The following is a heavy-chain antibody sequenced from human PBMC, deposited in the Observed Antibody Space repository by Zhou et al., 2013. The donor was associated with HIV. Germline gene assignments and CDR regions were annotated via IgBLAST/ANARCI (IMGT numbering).Heavy chain of an antibody. CDR2: IIPILGIA. V-gene: IGHV1-69*04. Sequence: QVQLVQSGAEVKKPGSSVKVSCKASGGTFSSYAISWVRQAPGQGLEWMGRIIPILGIANYAQKFQGRVTITADKSTSTAYMELSSLRSEDTAVYYCAREGYCSSTSCWFDPWGQGTPGHRLL. J-gene: IGHJ5*02. CDR1: GGTFSSYA. CDR3: AREGYCSSTSCWFDP. D-gene: IGHD2-2*01.